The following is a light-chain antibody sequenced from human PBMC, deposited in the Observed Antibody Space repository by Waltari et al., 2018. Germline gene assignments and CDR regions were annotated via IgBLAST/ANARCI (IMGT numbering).Light chain of an antibody. CDR3: QQYNNWPYT. Sequence: EIVMTQSPATLSVSPGERATLSCRASQSVSINLAWYQQKPGQAPRFLIYGASTRATDIPARFGGSGSGTEFTLTISSLQSEDFAVYSCQQYNNWPYTFGQGTKLEIK. J-gene: IGKJ2*01. CDR2: GAS. CDR1: QSVSIN. V-gene: IGKV3-15*01.